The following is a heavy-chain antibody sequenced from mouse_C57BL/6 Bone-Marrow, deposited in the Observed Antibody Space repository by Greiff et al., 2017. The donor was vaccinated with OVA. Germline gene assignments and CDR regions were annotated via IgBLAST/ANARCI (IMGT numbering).Heavy chain of an antibody. CDR1: GYSITSGYY. Sequence: ESGPGLVKPSQSLSLTCSVTGYSITSGYYWNWIRQFPGNKLEWMGYISYDGSNNYNPSLKNRISITRDTSKNQFFLKLNSVTTEDTATYYCAKEGYDYDGAWFAYWGQGTLVTVSA. CDR2: ISYDGSN. V-gene: IGHV3-6*01. J-gene: IGHJ3*01. D-gene: IGHD2-4*01. CDR3: AKEGYDYDGAWFAY.